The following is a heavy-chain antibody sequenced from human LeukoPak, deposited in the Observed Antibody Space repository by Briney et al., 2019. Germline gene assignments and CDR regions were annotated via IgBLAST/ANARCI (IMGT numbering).Heavy chain of an antibody. CDR1: GFTFSSYW. Sequence: GGSLRLSCAASGFTFSSYWMSWVRQAPGKGLEWVSLISWDGGSTYYADSVKGRFTISRDNSKNSLYLQMNSLRAEDTALYYCAKDMGVTGENYYFDYWGQGTLVTVSS. CDR3: AKDMGVTGENYYFDY. V-gene: IGHV3-43D*03. D-gene: IGHD1-26*01. CDR2: ISWDGGST. J-gene: IGHJ4*02.